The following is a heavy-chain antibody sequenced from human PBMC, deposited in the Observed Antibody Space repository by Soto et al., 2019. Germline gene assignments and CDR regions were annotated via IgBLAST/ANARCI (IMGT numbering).Heavy chain of an antibody. CDR3: AREVQVHTPAFVY. CDR1: GGTFNTYA. CDR2: ISPMFSAA. D-gene: IGHD3-10*01. J-gene: IGHJ4*02. V-gene: IGHV1-69*19. Sequence: QVQLVQSGAEMKKPGSSVMVSCQSSGGTFNTYAMNWVRQAPGQGPEWMGDISPMFSAANYAPKFQGRVTITADESTGTSYMQLSSLTSEDTALYFCAREVQVHTPAFVYWGQGTLVTVSS.